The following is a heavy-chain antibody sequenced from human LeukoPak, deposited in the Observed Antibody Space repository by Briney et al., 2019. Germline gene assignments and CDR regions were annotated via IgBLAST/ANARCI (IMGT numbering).Heavy chain of an antibody. V-gene: IGHV3-21*01. J-gene: IGHJ4*02. CDR3: ARDFRAYSSSWNY. CDR1: GFTFSSYS. D-gene: IGHD6-6*01. Sequence: GGSLRLSCAASGFTFSSYSMNWVRQAPGKGLEWVSSISSSSSYIYYADSVKGRFTISRDNAKNSLYLQTNSLRAEDTAVYYCARDFRAYSSSWNYWGQGTLVTVSS. CDR2: ISSSSSYI.